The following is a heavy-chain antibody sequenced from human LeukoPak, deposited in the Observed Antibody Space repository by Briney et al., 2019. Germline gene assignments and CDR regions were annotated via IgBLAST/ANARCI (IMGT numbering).Heavy chain of an antibody. D-gene: IGHD5-18*01. CDR1: RFAFSTFW. Sequence: GGSLRLSCAASRFAFSTFWMNWVRQAPGEGLEWVASINQDGSERYYVDSVKGRFTISRDNAKDSLYLQMHGLRAEDTAVYYCARGHVDTAVTGEFDYWGQGTLVTVSS. J-gene: IGHJ4*02. V-gene: IGHV3-7*01. CDR2: INQDGSER. CDR3: ARGHVDTAVTGEFDY.